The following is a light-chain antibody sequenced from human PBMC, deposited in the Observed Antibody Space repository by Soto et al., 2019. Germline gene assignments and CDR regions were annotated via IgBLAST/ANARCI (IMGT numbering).Light chain of an antibody. CDR2: GAS. CDR3: QLFGSSPCFT. V-gene: IGKV3-20*01. Sequence: EIVLTQSPGTLSLSPGQRATLACRASQSVSNNFLAWYQQKAGQAPRLLIYGASSRATGIPDRFSGSGSGTDFTLTISRLEPEDFAVYYCQLFGSSPCFTFGPGTKVDI. CDR1: QSVSNNF. J-gene: IGKJ3*01.